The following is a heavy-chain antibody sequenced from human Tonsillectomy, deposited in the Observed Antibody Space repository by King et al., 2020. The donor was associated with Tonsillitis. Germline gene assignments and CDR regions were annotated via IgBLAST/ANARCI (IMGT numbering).Heavy chain of an antibody. D-gene: IGHD3-9*01. CDR2: IYLADSDTTYSPSFQGQDA. J-gene: IGHJ1*01. Sequence: VQLVESGAEVKKPGESLKISCKASGNSFSSYWVSWVRQMPGKGLEWMGIIYLADSDTTYSPSFQGQDARYSPSFQGLVTISVDKSISTAYLQWSSLKASDTAMYYCASRYYDILLVKDYF. CDR3: ASRYYDILLVKDYF. CDR1: GNSFSSYW. V-gene: IGHV5-51*03.